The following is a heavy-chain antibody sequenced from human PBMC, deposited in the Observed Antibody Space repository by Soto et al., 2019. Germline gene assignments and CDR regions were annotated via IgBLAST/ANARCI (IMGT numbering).Heavy chain of an antibody. CDR1: GFTFTSSA. V-gene: IGHV1-58*01. J-gene: IGHJ6*02. D-gene: IGHD6-13*01. CDR2: IVVGSGNT. Sequence: VKVSCKASGFTFTSSAVQWVRQARGQRLEWIGWIVVGSGNTNYAQKFQERVTITRDMSTSTAYMELSSLRSEDTAVYYCAAVGSSSWRDYYYYYGMDVWGQGTTVTVS. CDR3: AAVGSSSWRDYYYYYGMDV.